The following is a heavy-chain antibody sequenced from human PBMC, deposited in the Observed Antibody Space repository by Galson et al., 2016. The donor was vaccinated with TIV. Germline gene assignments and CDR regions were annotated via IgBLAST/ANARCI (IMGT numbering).Heavy chain of an antibody. CDR1: GFTFSDYA. CDR3: ATLPYSSPSDWFGP. CDR2: IVGGGYST. V-gene: IGHV3-23*01. Sequence: SLRLSCAASGFTFSDYAMNWVRQAPGKGLEWVSVIVGGGYSTHYADSVEGRFTISRDNSNNMVYLQMNSLRAEDTAIYYCATLPYSSPSDWFGPWGQGTLLTVSS. D-gene: IGHD6-6*01. J-gene: IGHJ5*02.